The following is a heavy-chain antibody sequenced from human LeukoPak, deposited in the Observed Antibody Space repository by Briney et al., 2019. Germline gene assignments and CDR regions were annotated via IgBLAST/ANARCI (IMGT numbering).Heavy chain of an antibody. CDR1: GYTFTSYG. CDR2: ISAYNGNT. V-gene: IGHV1-18*01. CDR3: ARTDYSEYYYYGMDV. Sequence: ASVKVSCKASGYTFTSYGISWVRQAPGQGLERMGWISAYNGNTNYAQKLQGRVTMTTDTSTSTAYMELRSLRSDDTAVYYCARTDYSEYYYYGMDVWGQGTTVTVSS. D-gene: IGHD4-11*01. J-gene: IGHJ6*02.